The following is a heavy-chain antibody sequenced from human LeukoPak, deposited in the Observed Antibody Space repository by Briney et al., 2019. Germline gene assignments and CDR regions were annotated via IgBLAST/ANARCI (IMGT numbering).Heavy chain of an antibody. Sequence: SETLSLTCTVSGGSIGSSSFYWGWIRQPPGQGLEWIETINYSGDTYYNPSLKSRVTISVDSSRNQFSLELSSVTAADTAVYYCVRLQAVTGNFDYWGRGALVTVSS. CDR1: GGSIGSSSFY. J-gene: IGHJ4*02. V-gene: IGHV4-39*07. D-gene: IGHD1-20*01. CDR2: INYSGDT. CDR3: VRLQAVTGNFDY.